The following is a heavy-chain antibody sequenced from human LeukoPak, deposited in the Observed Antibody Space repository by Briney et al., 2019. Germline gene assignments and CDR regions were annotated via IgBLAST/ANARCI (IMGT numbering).Heavy chain of an antibody. CDR1: GYTFTGYY. D-gene: IGHD6-19*01. V-gene: IGHV1-2*02. Sequence: ASVKVSCKASGYTFTGYYMHWVRQAPGQGLEWMGWINPNSGGTNYAQKFQGRVTMTRDTSISTAYMELSRLRSDDTAVYYCARVDSSGYYYYHYMDVWGKGTTVTISS. CDR2: INPNSGGT. J-gene: IGHJ6*03. CDR3: ARVDSSGYYYYHYMDV.